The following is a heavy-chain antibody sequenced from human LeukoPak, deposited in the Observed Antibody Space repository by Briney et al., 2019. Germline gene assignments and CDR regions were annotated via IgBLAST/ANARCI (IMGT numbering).Heavy chain of an antibody. V-gene: IGHV3-48*03. D-gene: IGHD3-10*01. CDR1: GFTFSSYE. CDR3: ASDIYYGSGNFDY. Sequence: GGSLRPSCAASGFTFSSYEMNWVRQAPGKGLEWVSYISSSGSTIYYADSVKGRFTISRDNAKNSLYLQMNSLRAEDTAVYYCASDIYYGSGNFDYWGQGTLVTVSS. CDR2: ISSSGSTI. J-gene: IGHJ4*02.